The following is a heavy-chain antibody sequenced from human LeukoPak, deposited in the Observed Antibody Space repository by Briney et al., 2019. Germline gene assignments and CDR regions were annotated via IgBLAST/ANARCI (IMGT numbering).Heavy chain of an antibody. CDR3: ARPISSQGYFGVVID. D-gene: IGHD3-3*01. Sequence: SETLSLTCTVSGGSISSSSYYWGWIRQPPGKRLEWIGNIYHSGSPYYNPSLKSRVTISVDTSKNQFSLKLSSVTAADTALYYCARPISSQGYFGVVIDWGQGTLVTVSS. CDR2: IYHSGSP. V-gene: IGHV4-39*07. CDR1: GGSISSSSYY. J-gene: IGHJ4*02.